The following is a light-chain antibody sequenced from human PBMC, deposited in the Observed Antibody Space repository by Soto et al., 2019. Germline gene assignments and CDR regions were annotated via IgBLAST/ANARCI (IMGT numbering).Light chain of an antibody. CDR3: QQYNKWPLT. CDR2: GAS. J-gene: IGKJ4*01. Sequence: EIVMTQSPATLSVSPGERATLSCRGSQSVSSNLAWYQQKPGQAPRLLIYGASTRATGIPARFSGSGSGTEFTITISSLQSEDFAVYYCQQYNKWPLTFGGGTKVEIK. V-gene: IGKV3-15*01. CDR1: QSVSSN.